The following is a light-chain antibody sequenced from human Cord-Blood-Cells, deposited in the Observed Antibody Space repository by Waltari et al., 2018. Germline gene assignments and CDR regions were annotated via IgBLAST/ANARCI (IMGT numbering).Light chain of an antibody. V-gene: IGKV1-5*03. CDR1: QSISSW. CDR3: QQYNSYPWT. CDR2: KAS. J-gene: IGKJ1*01. Sequence: DIQMTQSPSTLSASVGDRVTIPCRASQSISSWLAWYQQKPGKAPKLLIYKASSLESGVPSRFSGSGSGTEFTRTISSLQPDDFATYYCQQYNSYPWTFGQGTKVEIK.